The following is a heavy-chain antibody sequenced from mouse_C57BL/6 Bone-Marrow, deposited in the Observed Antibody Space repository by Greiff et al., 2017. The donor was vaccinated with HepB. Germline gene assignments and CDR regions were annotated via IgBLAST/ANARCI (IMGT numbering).Heavy chain of an antibody. CDR2: IDPSDSET. D-gene: IGHD2-4*01. CDR3: ARGDYDYDGYYFGC. V-gene: IGHV1-52*01. Sequence: VQLQQPGAELVRPGSSVKLSCKASGYTFTSYWMHWVKQRPIQGLEWIGNIDPSDSETHYNQKFKDKATLTVDKSSSTAYMQLSSLTSEDSAVYYCARGDYDYDGYYFGCWGQGTTLTVSS. CDR1: GYTFTSYW. J-gene: IGHJ2*01.